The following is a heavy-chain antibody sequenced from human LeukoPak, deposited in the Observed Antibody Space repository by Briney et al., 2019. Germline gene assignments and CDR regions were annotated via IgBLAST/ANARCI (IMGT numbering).Heavy chain of an antibody. D-gene: IGHD6-13*01. CDR1: GFTFSSYW. J-gene: IGHJ4*02. Sequence: GWAPRLSCVASGFTFSSYWLHWVRQAPGRGLVWVSRINDDGSTTSYADSVTGRFTISRDNAKNTLYLQMNSLRAEDTAVYYCARVSQGSSWYSSWNYWGQGTLVSVSS. CDR3: ARVSQGSSWYSSWNY. CDR2: INDDGSTT. V-gene: IGHV3-74*01.